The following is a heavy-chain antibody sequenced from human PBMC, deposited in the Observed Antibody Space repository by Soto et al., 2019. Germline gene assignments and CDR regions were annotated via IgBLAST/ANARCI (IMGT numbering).Heavy chain of an antibody. V-gene: IGHV3-23*01. Sequence: GGSLRLSCAASGFTFSSYAMSWVRQAPGKGLEWVSAISGSGGSTYYADSVKGRFTISRDNSKNTLYLQMNSLRAEDTAVYYCAKSGRPDYGDYVDWGDWFDPWGQGTLVTVSS. CDR2: ISGSGGST. J-gene: IGHJ5*02. CDR1: GFTFSSYA. D-gene: IGHD4-17*01. CDR3: AKSGRPDYGDYVDWGDWFDP.